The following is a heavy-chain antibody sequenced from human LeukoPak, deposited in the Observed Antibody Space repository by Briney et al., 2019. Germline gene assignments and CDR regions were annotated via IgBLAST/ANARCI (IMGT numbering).Heavy chain of an antibody. CDR2: IKSKTDGGTT. CDR3: TTGIAVAGTNY. J-gene: IGHJ4*02. Sequence: GGSLRLSCAASGFTFSNAWMSWVRQAPGKGLEWVGRIKSKTDGGTTDYAAPVKGGFTISRDDSKNTLYLQMNSLKTEDTAVYYCTTGIAVAGTNYWGQGTLVTVSS. V-gene: IGHV3-15*01. D-gene: IGHD6-19*01. CDR1: GFTFSNAW.